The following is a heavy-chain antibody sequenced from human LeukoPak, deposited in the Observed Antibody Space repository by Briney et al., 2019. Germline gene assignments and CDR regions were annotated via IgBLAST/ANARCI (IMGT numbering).Heavy chain of an antibody. J-gene: IGHJ4*02. CDR1: GGSISSYY. CDR3: ARGHEWLLPGPYYFDY. D-gene: IGHD6-19*01. CDR2: IYTSGST. Sequence: SETLSLTCTVSGGSISSYYWSWIRQPAGKGLEWIGRIYTSGSTNYNPSLKSRVTMSVDTSKNQFSLKLSSVTAADTAVYYCARGHEWLLPGPYYFDYWGQGTLVTVSS. V-gene: IGHV4-4*07.